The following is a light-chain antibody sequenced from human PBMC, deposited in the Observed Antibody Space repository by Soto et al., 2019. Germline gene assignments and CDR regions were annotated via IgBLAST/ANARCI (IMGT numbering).Light chain of an antibody. J-gene: IGLJ1*01. CDR1: SSNIGKNG. V-gene: IGLV1-36*01. Sequence: QSVLTQPPSVSEAPRQRVTISCSGNSSNIGKNGVNWYQQLPGKAPKLLIYYDALLPSGISDRFSGSRSGTAASLAIIGLQSKDEADYSCSAWNETLNANFFGTGTKVTVL. CDR3: SAWNETLNANF. CDR2: YDA.